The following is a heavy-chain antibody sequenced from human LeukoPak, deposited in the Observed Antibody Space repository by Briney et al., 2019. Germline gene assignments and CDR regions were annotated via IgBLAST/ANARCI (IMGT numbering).Heavy chain of an antibody. CDR3: AKDYCGGDCYSGWYFDL. CDR2: ISYNSDTI. D-gene: IGHD2-21*02. CDR1: GFTFDDYA. J-gene: IGHJ2*01. V-gene: IGHV3-9*01. Sequence: PGRSLRLSCAASGFTFDDYAMHWVRQAPGKGLEWVSGISYNSDTIAYADSVKRRFTISRDNAKNSLYLQMNSLRAEDTALYYCAKDYCGGDCYSGWYFDLWGRGTLVTVSS.